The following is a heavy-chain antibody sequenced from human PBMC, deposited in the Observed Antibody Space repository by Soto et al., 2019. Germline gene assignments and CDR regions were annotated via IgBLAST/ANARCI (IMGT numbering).Heavy chain of an antibody. D-gene: IGHD3-22*01. CDR1: GFTFSSYA. CDR2: ISGSGGST. J-gene: IGHJ5*02. V-gene: IGHV3-23*01. CDR3: AKGGYYYDSSGYYAPDP. Sequence: EVQLLESGGGLVQPGGSLRLSCAASGFTFSSYAMSWVRQAPGKGLEWVSAISGSGGSTYYADSVKGRFTISRDNSKNTLYLQMNGLRAEDTAVYYCAKGGYYYDSSGYYAPDPWGQGTLVTVSS.